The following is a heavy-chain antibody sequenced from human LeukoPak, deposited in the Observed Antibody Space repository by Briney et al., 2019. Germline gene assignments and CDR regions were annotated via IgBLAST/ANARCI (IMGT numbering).Heavy chain of an antibody. CDR2: IYSGGST. Sequence: PGGSLRLSCAASGFTVSSNYMSWVRQAPGKGLEWVSVIYSGGSTYYADSVKGRFTISRDNSKNTLYLQMNSLRAEDTAVYYCAKASSGWDNWFDPWGQGTLVTVSS. V-gene: IGHV3-53*01. CDR1: GFTVSSNY. D-gene: IGHD6-19*01. J-gene: IGHJ5*02. CDR3: AKASSGWDNWFDP.